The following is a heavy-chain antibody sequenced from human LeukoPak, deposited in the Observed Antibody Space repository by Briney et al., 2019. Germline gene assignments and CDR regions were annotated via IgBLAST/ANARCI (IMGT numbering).Heavy chain of an antibody. Sequence: SETLSLTCTVSGGSISSSSYYWGWIRQPPGKGLEWIGSIYYSGSTYYNPSLKSRVTISVDTSKNQFSLKLSSVTAADTAVYYCARGGGYYLYYFDYWGQGTLVTVSS. CDR3: ARGGGYYLYYFDY. D-gene: IGHD3-22*01. J-gene: IGHJ4*02. CDR2: IYYSGST. CDR1: GGSISSSSYY. V-gene: IGHV4-39*07.